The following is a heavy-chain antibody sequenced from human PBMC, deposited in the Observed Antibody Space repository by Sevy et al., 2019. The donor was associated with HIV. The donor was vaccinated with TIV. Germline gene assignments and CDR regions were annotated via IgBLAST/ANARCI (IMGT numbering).Heavy chain of an antibody. V-gene: IGHV1-69*13. D-gene: IGHD3-22*01. Sequence: ASVKVSCKASGGTFSSYAISWVRQAPGQGLEWMGGIIPIFGTANYAQKFQGRVTITADESTSTAYMELSSLRSEDTAVYYCATTSSYDSSGYYSTYFDYWGQGTLVTVSS. CDR2: IIPIFGTA. CDR1: GGTFSSYA. J-gene: IGHJ4*02. CDR3: ATTSSYDSSGYYSTYFDY.